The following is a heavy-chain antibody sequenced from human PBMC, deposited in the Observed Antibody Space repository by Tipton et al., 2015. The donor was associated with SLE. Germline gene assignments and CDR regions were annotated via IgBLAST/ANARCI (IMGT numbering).Heavy chain of an antibody. Sequence: LRLSCTVSGGSISSYYWSWIRQSPGKGLEWIGYIYNSGRTNYNPSLESRVTISADTSKNRFSLQLSSVTAADAAVYFCATGHFDYWGQGSLVTVSS. CDR1: GGSISSYY. D-gene: IGHD1-14*01. CDR2: IYNSGRT. CDR3: ATGHFDY. V-gene: IGHV4-59*01. J-gene: IGHJ4*02.